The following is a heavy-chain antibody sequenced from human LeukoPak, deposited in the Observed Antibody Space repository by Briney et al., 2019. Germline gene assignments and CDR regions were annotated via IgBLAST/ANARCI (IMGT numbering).Heavy chain of an antibody. D-gene: IGHD3-10*01. J-gene: IGHJ4*02. CDR2: INPNSGGT. CDR1: GYTFTGYY. Sequence: ASVKVSCKASGYTFTGYYMHWVRQAPGQGLEWMGWINPNSGGTNYAQKFQGRVTMTRDTSISTAYMELSRLRSDDTAVYYCARDDGGSGSSIDYWGQGTLVTVSS. CDR3: ARDDGGSGSSIDY. V-gene: IGHV1-2*02.